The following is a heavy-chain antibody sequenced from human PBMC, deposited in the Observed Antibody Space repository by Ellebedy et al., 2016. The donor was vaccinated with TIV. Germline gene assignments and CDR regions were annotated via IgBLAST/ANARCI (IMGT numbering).Heavy chain of an antibody. CDR2: ISGDGNSP. CDR1: GFNFRGYW. D-gene: IGHD3-10*01. CDR3: AKGVVRGATYFDR. J-gene: IGHJ4*02. V-gene: IGHV3-43*02. Sequence: PGGSLRLSCAASGFNFRGYWMGRVRQVPGKRLEWVSLISGDGNSPYYADSVKGRFTISRDNGKNSLYLQMNSLRTEDTAFYYCAKGVVRGATYFDRWGQGALVTVSS.